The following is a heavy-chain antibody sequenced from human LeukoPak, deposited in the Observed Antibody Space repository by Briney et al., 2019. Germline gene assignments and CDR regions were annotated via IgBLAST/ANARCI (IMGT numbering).Heavy chain of an antibody. CDR3: ARAARIAAPGIGY. V-gene: IGHV1-2*02. J-gene: IGHJ4*02. CDR2: INPNSGGT. CDR1: GYTFTGYY. D-gene: IGHD6-6*01. Sequence: ASVKVSCKASGYTFTGYYMHWVRQAPGQGLEWMGWINPNSGGTNYAQKFQGRVTMTRDTSISTAYMELSRLRSDDTAVYYCARAARIAAPGIGYWGQGTLVTVSS.